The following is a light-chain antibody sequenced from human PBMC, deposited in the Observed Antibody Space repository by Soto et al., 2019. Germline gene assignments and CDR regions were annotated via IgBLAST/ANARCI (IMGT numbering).Light chain of an antibody. V-gene: IGKV3D-20*02. Sequence: EIVLTQSPGTLSLSPGERATLSCRASQSVSSSYLAWYQQKPGQAPRLLIYDASSRPTDIPARFSGSGSGTDFTLTISSLEPEDFAVYYCQQRSNWPWTFGQGTKVDIK. CDR3: QQRSNWPWT. CDR1: QSVSSSY. J-gene: IGKJ1*01. CDR2: DAS.